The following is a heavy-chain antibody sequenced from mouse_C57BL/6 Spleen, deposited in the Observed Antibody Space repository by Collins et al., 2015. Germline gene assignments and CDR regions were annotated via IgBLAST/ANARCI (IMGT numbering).Heavy chain of an antibody. V-gene: IGHV9-2-1*01. CDR2: INTETGEP. Sequence: QIQLVQSGPELKKPGETVKISCKASGYTFTDYSMHWVKQAPGKGLKWMGWINTETGEPTYADDFKGRLAFSLETSASTAYLQINNLKNEDTATYFCARRSLLSRYFDVWGAGTTVTVSS. CDR3: ARRSLLSRYFDV. D-gene: IGHD2-1*01. J-gene: IGHJ1*01. CDR1: GYTFTDYS.